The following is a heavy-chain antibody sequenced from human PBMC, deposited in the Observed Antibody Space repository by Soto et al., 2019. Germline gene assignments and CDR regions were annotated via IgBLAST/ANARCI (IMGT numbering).Heavy chain of an antibody. D-gene: IGHD2-2*01. CDR2: IRSKAYGGTT. J-gene: IGHJ5*02. V-gene: IGHV3-49*03. CDR1: GFTFGDYA. CDR3: TRVNWGTRVVGQDIVVVPAADYNWFDP. Sequence: GGSLRLSCTASGFTFGDYAMSWFRQAPGKGLEWVGFIRSKAYGGTTEYAASVKGRFTISRDDSKSIAYLQMNSLKTEDTAVYYCTRVNWGTRVVGQDIVVVPAADYNWFDPWGQGTLVTVSS.